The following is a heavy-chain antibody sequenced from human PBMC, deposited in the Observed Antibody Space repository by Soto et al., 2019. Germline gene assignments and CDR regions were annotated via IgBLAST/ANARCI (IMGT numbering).Heavy chain of an antibody. CDR3: AGLGIAARPSYYYGMDV. D-gene: IGHD6-6*01. J-gene: IGHJ6*02. Sequence: SETLSLTCAVYGGSFSGYYWSWIRQPPGKGLEWIGEINHSGSTNYNPSLKSRVTISVDTSKNQFSLRLSSVTAADTAVYYCAGLGIAARPSYYYGMDVWGQGTTVTVSS. CDR2: INHSGST. CDR1: GGSFSGYY. V-gene: IGHV4-34*01.